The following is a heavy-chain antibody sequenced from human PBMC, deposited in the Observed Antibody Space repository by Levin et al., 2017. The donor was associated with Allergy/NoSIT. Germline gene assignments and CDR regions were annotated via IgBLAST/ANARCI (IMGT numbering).Heavy chain of an antibody. J-gene: IGHJ6*02. D-gene: IGHD3-16*01. V-gene: IGHV3-11*01. CDR3: ARQTVLGGVLDV. Sequence: PGGSLRLSCAASGFSFRDHYMSWIRQAPGKGPEWISYISRDGSTIHYEGSLKGRFTISRDNAKNSLYLRMSSLTVDDTAVYYCARQTVLGGVLDVWGQGTSVIVSS. CDR2: ISRDGSTI. CDR1: GFSFRDHY.